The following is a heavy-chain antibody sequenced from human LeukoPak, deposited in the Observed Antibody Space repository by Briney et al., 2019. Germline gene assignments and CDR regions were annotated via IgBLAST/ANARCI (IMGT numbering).Heavy chain of an antibody. CDR2: IDPSDSFI. CDR3: ARHYYSSGSPFDY. Sequence: GESLKISCKGSGYSFTTYWISWGRQMPGKRLEWMGTIDPSDSFINYSPSFQGHVTISADKSISTAYLQWSSLKASDTAMYFCARHYYSSGSPFDYWGPGTLVTVSS. V-gene: IGHV5-10-1*01. CDR1: GYSFTTYW. D-gene: IGHD3-10*01. J-gene: IGHJ4*02.